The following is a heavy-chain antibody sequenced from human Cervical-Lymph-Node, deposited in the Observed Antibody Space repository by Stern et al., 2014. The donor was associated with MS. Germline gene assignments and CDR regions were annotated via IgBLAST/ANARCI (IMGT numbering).Heavy chain of an antibody. CDR2: IKSETDGGTT. J-gene: IGHJ4*02. V-gene: IGHV3-15*01. Sequence: EVQLVESGGGLVKPGGSLRLSCAASGFTFSNAWMTWVRQAPGKGLEWVGRIKSETDGGTTDYAAPVKGRFTISRDDSKNTLYLQMNSLKTEDTAVYYCSTHKGYPDYWGQGTLVTVSS. CDR1: GFTFSNAW. CDR3: STHKGYPDY. D-gene: IGHD5-18*01.